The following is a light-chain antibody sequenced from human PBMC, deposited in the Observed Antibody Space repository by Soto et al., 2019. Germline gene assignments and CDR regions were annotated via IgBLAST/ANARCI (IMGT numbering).Light chain of an antibody. Sequence: QSALTQPRSVSGSPGQSVTISCTGTSSDVGEYDYVSWYQHHPGKAPKLMIYDVSQRPAGVPDRFSGSKSGSTASLTISGIQAADEADYYCCSYAGSRVFGGGTQLTVL. CDR2: DVS. CDR3: CSYAGSRV. V-gene: IGLV2-11*01. J-gene: IGLJ3*02. CDR1: SSDVGEYDY.